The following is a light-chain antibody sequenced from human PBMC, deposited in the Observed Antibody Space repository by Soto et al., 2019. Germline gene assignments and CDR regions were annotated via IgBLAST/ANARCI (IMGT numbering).Light chain of an antibody. V-gene: IGKV1-39*01. CDR2: GAS. Sequence: DIQMTQSPSSLSASVGDRVTIPCRASQSISISLNWYGLKPGKAPNLLMYGASYLKSGVPTRFSGSGSGTDFTLTLSSLQPEAFANYDDQRTYTPPEITFGPGTRLEIK. CDR1: QSISIS. J-gene: IGKJ5*01. CDR3: QRTYTPPEIT.